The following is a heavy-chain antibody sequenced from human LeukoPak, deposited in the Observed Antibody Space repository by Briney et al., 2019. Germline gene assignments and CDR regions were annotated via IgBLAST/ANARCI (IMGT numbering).Heavy chain of an antibody. J-gene: IGHJ4*02. Sequence: SETLSLTCTVSGGSISSSSYYWGWIRQPPGKGLEWIGSIYYSGSTYYNPSLKSRVTISVDTSKNQFSLKLSSVTAADTAVYYCARQSGYSSGWLVGYFDYWGQGTLVTVSS. CDR1: GGSISSSSYY. V-gene: IGHV4-39*01. CDR2: IYYSGST. D-gene: IGHD6-19*01. CDR3: ARQSGYSSGWLVGYFDY.